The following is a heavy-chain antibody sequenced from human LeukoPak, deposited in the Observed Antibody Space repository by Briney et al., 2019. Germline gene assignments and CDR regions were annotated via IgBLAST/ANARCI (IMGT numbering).Heavy chain of an antibody. CDR2: IYHTGTT. CDR3: ASPSKWELSDLGY. V-gene: IGHV4-39*01. D-gene: IGHD1-26*01. CDR1: GGSISSNTYY. J-gene: IGHJ4*01. Sequence: PSETLSLTCTVSGGSISSNTYYWAWIRQPPGKGLEWIGSIYHTGTTYHNPSLKSRVTISVDTSSNRFSLQLRSVTAADTATYYCASPSKWELSDLGYWGRGTLVTVSS.